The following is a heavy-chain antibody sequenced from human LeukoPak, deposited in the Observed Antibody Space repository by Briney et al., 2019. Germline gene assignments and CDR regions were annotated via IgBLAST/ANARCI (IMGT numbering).Heavy chain of an antibody. CDR3: ARGGYDFWSGYIFDY. V-gene: IGHV4-4*02. CDR2: IYHSGSP. CDR1: GGSISSNNW. J-gene: IGHJ4*02. Sequence: SETLSLTCAVSGGSISSNNWWGWVRQPPGTGLEWIGEIYHSGSPNYNPSLKSRVTISVDKSRNHFSLNLSSVTAADTAVYYCARGGYDFWSGYIFDYWGQGTLVTVSS. D-gene: IGHD3-3*01.